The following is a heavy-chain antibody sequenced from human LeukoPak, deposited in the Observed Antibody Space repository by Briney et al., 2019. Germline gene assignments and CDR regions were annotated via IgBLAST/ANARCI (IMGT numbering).Heavy chain of an antibody. D-gene: IGHD1-26*01. CDR2: ITDRGGDT. CDR3: AQGKSGNYDY. V-gene: IGHV3-23*01. J-gene: IGHJ4*02. CDR1: GFTFSNYA. Sequence: GGSLRLSCAASGFTFSNYAMTWVRQAPGKGLEWVSSITDRGGDTYYADSVKGRFTISRDNSKNTLYLQMNSLRAEDTAVYYCAQGKSGNYDYWGQGTLVTVSS.